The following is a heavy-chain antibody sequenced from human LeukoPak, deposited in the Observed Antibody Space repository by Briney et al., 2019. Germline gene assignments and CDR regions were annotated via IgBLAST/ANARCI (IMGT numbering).Heavy chain of an antibody. D-gene: IGHD1-7*01. J-gene: IGHJ4*02. Sequence: ASVKVSCKASGYSFTSYGISWVRQAPGQGLEWMGWISAYNGNTNYAQKLQGRVTMTTDTSTSTAYMELRSLRSDDTAVYYCARDSELIGYGLELSHYFDYWGQGTLVTVSS. CDR1: GYSFTSYG. CDR3: ARDSELIGYGLELSHYFDY. CDR2: ISAYNGNT. V-gene: IGHV1-18*01.